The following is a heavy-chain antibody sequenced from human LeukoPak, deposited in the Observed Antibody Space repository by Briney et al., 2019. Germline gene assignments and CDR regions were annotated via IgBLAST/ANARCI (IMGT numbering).Heavy chain of an antibody. CDR3: VRVDMEATSRDGLDI. V-gene: IGHV3-72*01. CDR2: SRDKTKTYTT. D-gene: IGHD1-1*01. J-gene: IGHJ3*02. CDR1: GFAFSDHY. Sequence: GGSLRLSCVGSGFAFSDHYIDWVRQAPGKGLEWIGRSRDKTKTYTTAYAASVKGRFTASRDDSKNSVYLQLNNLETEDTAVYYCVRVDMEATSRDGLDIWGHGTMATVSS.